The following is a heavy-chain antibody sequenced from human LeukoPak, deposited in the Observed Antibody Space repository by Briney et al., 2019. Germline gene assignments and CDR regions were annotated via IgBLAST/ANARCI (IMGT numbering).Heavy chain of an antibody. CDR1: GGSFSGYY. J-gene: IGHJ5*02. D-gene: IGHD6-13*01. Sequence: PSETLSLTCAVYGGSFSGYYWSWIRQPPGKGLEWIGEINHSGSTNYNPSLKSRVTISVDTSKNQFSLKLSSVTAADTAVYYCARGGTPTGIAAADNWFDPWGQGTLVTVSS. CDR2: INHSGST. CDR3: ARGGTPTGIAAADNWFDP. V-gene: IGHV4-34*01.